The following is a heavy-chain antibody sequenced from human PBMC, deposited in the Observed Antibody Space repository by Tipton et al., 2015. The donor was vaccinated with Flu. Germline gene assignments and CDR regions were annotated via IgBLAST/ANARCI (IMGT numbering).Heavy chain of an antibody. CDR1: GDSIGSRYF. Sequence: TLSLTCSVSGDSIGSRYFWGWIRQPPGKGLEWIGNIHRSGTTYYNPSLRSRVTISVDMSKNQFSLKLSSVTAADTAVYYCARHGPQGGDPNWFDPWGQGTLITVSS. CDR2: IHRSGTT. D-gene: IGHD2-21*02. V-gene: IGHV4-38-2*01. CDR3: ARHGPQGGDPNWFDP. J-gene: IGHJ5*02.